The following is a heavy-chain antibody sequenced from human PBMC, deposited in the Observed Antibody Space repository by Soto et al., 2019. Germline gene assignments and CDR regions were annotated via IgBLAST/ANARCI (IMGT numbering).Heavy chain of an antibody. V-gene: IGHV1-8*01. CDR3: AREGNYDILTGYSYYYYGMDV. D-gene: IGHD3-9*01. CDR2: MNPNSGNT. Sequence: QVQLVQSGAEVKKPGASVKVSCKASGYTFTSYDINGVRQATGQGLEWMGWMNPNSGNTGYAQKFQGRVTMTRNTSISTAYMELSSLRSEDTAVYYCAREGNYDILTGYSYYYYGMDVWGQGTTVTVSS. J-gene: IGHJ6*02. CDR1: GYTFTSYD.